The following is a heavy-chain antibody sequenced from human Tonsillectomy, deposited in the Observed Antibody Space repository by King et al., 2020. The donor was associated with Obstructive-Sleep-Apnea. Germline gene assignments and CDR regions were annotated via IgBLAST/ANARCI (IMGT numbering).Heavy chain of an antibody. CDR1: GGSISSSDFY. Sequence: QLQESGPGLVKPSQTLSLTCIVSGGSISSSDFYWSWIRQPPGKGLEWVGCIFYNVSTSYNPSCKRRVATSVGTFKKEFSLNLRSATDADTAVYYCARGSDELWGRGTLVTVSS. CDR3: ARGSDEL. CDR2: IFYNVST. J-gene: IGHJ2*01. V-gene: IGHV4-30-4*01.